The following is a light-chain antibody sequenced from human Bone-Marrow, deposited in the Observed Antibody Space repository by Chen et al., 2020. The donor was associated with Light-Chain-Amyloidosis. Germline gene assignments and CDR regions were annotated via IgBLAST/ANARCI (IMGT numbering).Light chain of an antibody. CDR3: QQRSNWPPWT. CDR2: DAS. Sequence: EIVLTQSPATLSLSPGERATLSCRASQSVSSYLAWYQQKLGQAPRRLIYDASNRATGIPARFSGSGSWTDFTLTIRSLEPEDFAVYYCQQRSNWPPWTFGQGTKVEIK. J-gene: IGKJ1*01. V-gene: IGKV3-11*01. CDR1: QSVSSY.